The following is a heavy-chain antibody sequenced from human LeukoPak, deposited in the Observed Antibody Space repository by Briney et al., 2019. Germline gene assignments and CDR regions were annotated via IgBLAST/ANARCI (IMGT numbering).Heavy chain of an antibody. CDR3: ARLLVYYYGMDV. V-gene: IGHV4-59*01. Sequence: SETLSLTCTVSGGSISSYYWSWIRRPPGKGLEWIGYIYYSGSTNYNPSLKSRVTISVDTSKNQFSLKLSSVTAADTAVYYCARLLVYYYGMDVWGQGTTVTVSS. J-gene: IGHJ6*02. CDR2: IYYSGST. CDR1: GGSISSYY. D-gene: IGHD2-15*01.